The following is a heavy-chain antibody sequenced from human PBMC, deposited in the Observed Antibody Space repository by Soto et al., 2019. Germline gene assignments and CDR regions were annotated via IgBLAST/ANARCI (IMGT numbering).Heavy chain of an antibody. CDR1: GFTFSSYA. D-gene: IGHD5-18*01. V-gene: IGHV3-30-3*01. CDR3: ARAPHGYSYGHFDY. Sequence: PGESLKISCAASGFTFSSYAMHWVRQAPGKGLEWVAVISYDGSNKYYADSVKGRFTISRDNSKNTLYLQMNSLRAEDTAVYYCARAPHGYSYGHFDYWGQGTLVTVSS. CDR2: ISYDGSNK. J-gene: IGHJ4*02.